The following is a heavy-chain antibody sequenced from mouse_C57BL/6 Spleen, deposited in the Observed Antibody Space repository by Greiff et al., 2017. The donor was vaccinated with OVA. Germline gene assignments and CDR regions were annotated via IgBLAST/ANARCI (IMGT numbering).Heavy chain of an antibody. CDR1: GFSLTSYG. D-gene: IGHD4-1*01. CDR3: AKESGAGVYYYAMDY. J-gene: IGHJ4*01. CDR2: IWGDGGT. Sequence: VQLQQSGPGLVAPSQCLSITCTVSGFSLTSYGISWVRQPPGKGLEWLGAIWGDGGTNYHAALISRLSISKDNSKSQVYLKLNSLQTDVTATYYWAKESGAGVYYYAMDYWGQGTSVTVSS. V-gene: IGHV2-3*01.